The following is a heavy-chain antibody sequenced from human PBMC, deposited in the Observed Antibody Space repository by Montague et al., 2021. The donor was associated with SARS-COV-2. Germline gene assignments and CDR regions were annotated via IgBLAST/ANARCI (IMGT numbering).Heavy chain of an antibody. CDR2: IYHSGGT. V-gene: IGHV4-4*02. D-gene: IGHD3-10*01. J-gene: IGHJ4*02. CDR3: ASRGAGWFGGNPERFHY. Sequence: SETLSLTSALSGASISSSNWWSWVRQPPGKGLDWIGEIYHSGGTNYNPSLKSRVTISVDKSKNQLSLKLSSVTAADTAVYYCASRGAGWFGGNPERFHYWGQGTLVTVSS. CDR1: GASISSSNW.